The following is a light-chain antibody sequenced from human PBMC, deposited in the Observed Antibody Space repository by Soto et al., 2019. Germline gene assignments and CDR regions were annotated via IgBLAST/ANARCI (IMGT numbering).Light chain of an antibody. CDR2: GAS. CDR3: QQYTNWPKT. J-gene: IGKJ1*01. CDR1: QTVRNN. V-gene: IGKV3D-15*01. Sequence: EIVLKPSPGTLSVSPGERATLSYRASQTVRNNYLAWYQQKPGQAPRLLIYGASTRATGIPERFSGSGSGTEFTLTISSLQSEDFAVFYCQQYTNWPKTFGQGTKVDIK.